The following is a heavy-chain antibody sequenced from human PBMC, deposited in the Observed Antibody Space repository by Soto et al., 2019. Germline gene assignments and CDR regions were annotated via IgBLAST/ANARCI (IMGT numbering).Heavy chain of an antibody. CDR2: ISYDGSNK. CDR3: AKARAETVRFYYYYYGMDV. D-gene: IGHD3-10*01. CDR1: GFTFSSYG. J-gene: IGHJ6*02. V-gene: IGHV3-30*18. Sequence: PGGSLRLSCAASGFTFSSYGMHWVRQAPGKGLEWVAVISYDGSNKYYADSVKGRFTISRDNSKNTLYLQMNSLRAEDTAVYYCAKARAETVRFYYYYYGMDVWGQGTTVTVSS.